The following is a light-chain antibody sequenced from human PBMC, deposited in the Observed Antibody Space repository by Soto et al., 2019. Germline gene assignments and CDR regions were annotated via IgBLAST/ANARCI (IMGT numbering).Light chain of an antibody. CDR3: QQDHSYPFT. V-gene: IGKV1-6*02. CDR1: QGITDD. CDR2: AAS. Sequence: AIQMTQSPSSLSASVGDRVTITCRASQGITDDLNWYQQKPGKAPKLLIYAASSSQTGVPPRFSGSGSGTDFILTISSLQPEEFATYYCQQDHSYPFTFGGGTKVEIK. J-gene: IGKJ4*01.